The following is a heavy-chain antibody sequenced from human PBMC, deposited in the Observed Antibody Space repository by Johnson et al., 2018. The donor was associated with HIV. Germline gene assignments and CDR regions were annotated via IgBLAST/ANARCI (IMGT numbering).Heavy chain of an antibody. D-gene: IGHD6-19*01. J-gene: IGHJ3*02. Sequence: VQLVESGGGLVQPGGSLRLSCAASGFTVSSNYMSWVRQAPGKGLEWVSVIYSGGSTYYADSVKGRFTISRDNSKNTLYLQMNSLRAEDTAVDYCARDGTRLEQWLHGAGAFDIWGQGTMVTVSS. V-gene: IGHV3-66*01. CDR1: GFTVSSNY. CDR3: ARDGTRLEQWLHGAGAFDI. CDR2: IYSGGST.